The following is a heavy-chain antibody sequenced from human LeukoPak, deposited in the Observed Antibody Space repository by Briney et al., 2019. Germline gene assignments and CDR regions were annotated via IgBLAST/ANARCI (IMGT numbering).Heavy chain of an antibody. CDR1: GFTLSNAW. J-gene: IGHJ4*02. Sequence: PGGSLRLSCGASGFTLSNAWMRWVRQAPGKGLEWVGQIKTKTDGGTTDYAAPVKGRFTISRDDSKNTLYLQMNSLKTEDTAVYYCTTWCHGVAGTDYWGQGTLVTVAS. V-gene: IGHV3-15*01. CDR3: TTWCHGVAGTDY. D-gene: IGHD6-19*01. CDR2: IKTKTDGGTT.